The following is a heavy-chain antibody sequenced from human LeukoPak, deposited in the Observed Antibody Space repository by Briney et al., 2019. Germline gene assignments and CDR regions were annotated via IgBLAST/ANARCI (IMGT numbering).Heavy chain of an antibody. CDR3: AREVEGLSSASHIVVVTAISSWFDP. D-gene: IGHD2-21*02. CDR1: GYTFTGYY. CDR2: INPNSGGT. V-gene: IGHV1-2*02. Sequence: GASVKVSCKASGYTFTGYYMHWVRQAPGQGLEWMGWINPNSGGTNYAQKFQGRVTMTRDTSISTAYMELSRLRSDDTAVYYCAREVEGLSSASHIVVVTAISSWFDPWGQGTLVTVSS. J-gene: IGHJ5*02.